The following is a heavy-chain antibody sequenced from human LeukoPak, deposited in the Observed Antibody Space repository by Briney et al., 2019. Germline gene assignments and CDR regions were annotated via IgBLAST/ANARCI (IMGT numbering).Heavy chain of an antibody. CDR2: INPNSGGT. D-gene: IGHD3-3*01. CDR1: GYTFTGYY. V-gene: IGHV1-2*02. CDR3: ARLYDFWSGTDGDYYYGMDV. J-gene: IGHJ6*02. Sequence: GASVKVSCKASGYTFTGYYMHWVRQAPGQGLEWMGWINPNSGGTNYAQKFQGRVTMTRDTSISTAYMELSRLRSDDTAVYYCARLYDFWSGTDGDYYYGMDVWGQGTTVTGSS.